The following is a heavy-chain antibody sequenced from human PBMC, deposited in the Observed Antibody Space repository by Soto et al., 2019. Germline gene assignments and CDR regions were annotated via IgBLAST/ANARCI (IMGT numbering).Heavy chain of an antibody. CDR1: GYTFTSYG. CDR3: ARGGAVITHHEYFQR. V-gene: IGHV1-18*04. CDR2: ISAYNGNT. D-gene: IGHD3-22*01. J-gene: IGHJ1*01. Sequence: ASVKVSCKASGYTFTSYGISWVRQAPGQGLERMGWISAYNGNTNYAQKLQGRVTMTTDTSTSTASIELRSLRPDDTAVYYCARGGAVITHHEYFQRWGQGTLVTVSS.